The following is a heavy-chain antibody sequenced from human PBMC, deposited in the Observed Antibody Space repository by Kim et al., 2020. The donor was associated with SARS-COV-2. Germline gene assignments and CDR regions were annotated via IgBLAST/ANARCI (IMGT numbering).Heavy chain of an antibody. CDR3: ASLGTSGSQPGSDDY. J-gene: IGHJ4*02. V-gene: IGHV3-74*01. CDR1: GFTFSSYW. Sequence: GGSLRLSCAASGFTFSSYWMHWVRQAPGKGLVWVSRINSDGSSTSYADSVKGRFTISRDNAKNTLYLQMNSLRAEDTAVYYCASLGTSGSQPGSDDYWGQGTLVTVSS. CDR2: INSDGSST. D-gene: IGHD1-26*01.